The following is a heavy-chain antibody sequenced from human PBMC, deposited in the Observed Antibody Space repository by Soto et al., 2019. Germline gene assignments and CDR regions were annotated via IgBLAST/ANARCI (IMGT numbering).Heavy chain of an antibody. CDR3: AKADGQQWLIPHLDN. J-gene: IGHJ4*02. V-gene: IGHV3-11*05. CDR2: ISGSSGYT. D-gene: IGHD6-19*01. CDR1: GFSFSDSY. Sequence: QVQLVESGGGLVKPGGSLRLSCAASGFSFSDSYMSWVRQAPGKGLEWVAYISGSSGYTGYADSVKGRFTISRDNAKNSLYLQMNSLRVEDTAQYYCAKADGQQWLIPHLDNWGQGTLVTVS.